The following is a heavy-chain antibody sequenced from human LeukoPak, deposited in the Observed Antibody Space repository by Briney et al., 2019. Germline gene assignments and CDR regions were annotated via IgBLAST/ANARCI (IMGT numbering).Heavy chain of an antibody. Sequence: GGSLRLSCAASGFTFSSYEMNWVRQAPGKGLEWVSYISSSGSTIYYADSVKGRFTISRDNAKNSLYLRMNSLRAEDTAVYYCARGRAYCGGDCYWAFDIWGQGTMVTVSS. CDR1: GFTFSSYE. D-gene: IGHD2-21*02. V-gene: IGHV3-48*03. CDR2: ISSSGSTI. CDR3: ARGRAYCGGDCYWAFDI. J-gene: IGHJ3*02.